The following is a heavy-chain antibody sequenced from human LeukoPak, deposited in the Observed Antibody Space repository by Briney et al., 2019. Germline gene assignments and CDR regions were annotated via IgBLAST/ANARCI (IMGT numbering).Heavy chain of an antibody. J-gene: IGHJ6*02. CDR2: ISSRGSTI. CDR1: GFTFSDYY. V-gene: IGHV3-11*01. CDR3: ARHDTAMATDYGMDV. Sequence: GGSPRLSCAASGFTFSDYYMSWIRQAPGKGLEWVSYISSRGSTIYYADSVKGRFTISRDNAKNSLYLQMNSLRAEDTAVYYCARHDTAMATDYGMDVWGQGTTVTVSS. D-gene: IGHD5-18*01.